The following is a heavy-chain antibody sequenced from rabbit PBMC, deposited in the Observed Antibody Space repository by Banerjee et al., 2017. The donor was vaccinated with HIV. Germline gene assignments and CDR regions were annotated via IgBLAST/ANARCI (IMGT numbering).Heavy chain of an antibody. CDR1: GFTLSSNYW. J-gene: IGHJ4*01. CDR2: IYTGDGST. CDR3: EREGEGGRGGNFAL. Sequence: QQQLVESGGDLVKPGASLTLNCTASGFTLSSNYWMSWVRQAPGKGREWIACIYTGDGSTYYARGEKGRCTRAKNSETTGTRKRKRRKEEEKEKEGGEREGEGGRGGNFALWGQGT. V-gene: IGHV1S45*01.